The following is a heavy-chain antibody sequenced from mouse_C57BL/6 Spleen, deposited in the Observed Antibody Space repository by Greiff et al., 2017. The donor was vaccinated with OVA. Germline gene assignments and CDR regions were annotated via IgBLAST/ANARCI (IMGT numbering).Heavy chain of an antibody. Sequence: EVKLMESEGGLVQPGSSMKLSCTASGFTFSDYYMAWVRQVPEKGLEWVANINYDGSSTYYLDSLKSRFIISRDNAKNILYLQMSSLKSEDTATYYCARGDGGSSLYFDYWGQGTTLTVSS. CDR3: ARGDGGSSLYFDY. D-gene: IGHD1-1*01. CDR1: GFTFSDYY. V-gene: IGHV5-16*01. J-gene: IGHJ2*01. CDR2: INYDGSST.